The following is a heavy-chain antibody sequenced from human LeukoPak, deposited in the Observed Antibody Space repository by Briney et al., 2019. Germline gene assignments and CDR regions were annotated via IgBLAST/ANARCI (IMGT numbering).Heavy chain of an antibody. CDR3: ARGFYEPRRYYYYGMDV. J-gene: IGHJ6*04. D-gene: IGHD5/OR15-5a*01. CDR1: GGTFSSYA. V-gene: IGHV1-69*06. CDR2: IIPIFGTA. Sequence: GSSVKVSCKASGGTFSSYAISWVRQAPGQGLEWMGGIIPIFGTANYALKFQGRVTITADKSTSTAYMELSSLRSEDTAVYYCARGFYEPRRYYYYGMDVWGKGTTVTVSS.